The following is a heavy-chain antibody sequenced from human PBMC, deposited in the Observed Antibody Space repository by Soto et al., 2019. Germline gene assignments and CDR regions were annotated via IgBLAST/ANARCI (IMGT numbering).Heavy chain of an antibody. J-gene: IGHJ6*02. Sequence: GGSLRLSCAASGFTFSSYTMNWVRQAPGKGLEWVSYITSSSSTIYYADSVKGRFTISRDNARNSLYLQMNSLRDEDTAVYYCARTLAAAAYYYYYGMDVWGQGTTVTVSS. CDR3: ARTLAAAAYYYYYGMDV. V-gene: IGHV3-48*02. D-gene: IGHD6-13*01. CDR1: GFTFSSYT. CDR2: ITSSSSTI.